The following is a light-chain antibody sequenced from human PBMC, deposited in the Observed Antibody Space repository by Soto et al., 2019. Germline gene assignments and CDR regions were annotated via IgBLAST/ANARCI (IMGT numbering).Light chain of an antibody. CDR2: DAS. V-gene: IGKV3-20*01. Sequence: EIVLTQSPGNLSLSPGERATLSCRATESVVSSYLAWYQLKPGQAPRLLIYDASSRATGIPDRFSGSGSGTDFTLTISRLEPEDFATYYCQQYDSYSWTFGQGTKVDI. J-gene: IGKJ1*01. CDR1: ESVVSSY. CDR3: QQYDSYSWT.